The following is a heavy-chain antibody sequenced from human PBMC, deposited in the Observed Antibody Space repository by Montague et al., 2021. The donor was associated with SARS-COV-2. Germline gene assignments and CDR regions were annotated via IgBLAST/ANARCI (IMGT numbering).Heavy chain of an antibody. CDR3: ASGREYSSSAGFDY. J-gene: IGHJ4*02. D-gene: IGHD6-6*01. CDR2: IYYSGST. Sequence: SETLSLTCTVSGAFISSYYWSWIRQPPGKGLEWIGYIYYSGSTXXXPSXXXRVTISVDTSKNQFSLKLSSVTAADTAVYYCASGREYSSSAGFDYWGQGTLVTVSS. V-gene: IGHV4-59*01. CDR1: GAFISSYY.